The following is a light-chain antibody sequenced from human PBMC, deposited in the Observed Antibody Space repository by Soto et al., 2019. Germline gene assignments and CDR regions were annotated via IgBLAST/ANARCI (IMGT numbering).Light chain of an antibody. CDR3: WQSTHLPPT. CDR1: QSLLHIAGQTH. CDR2: EVS. V-gene: IGKV2D-29*02. J-gene: IGKJ5*01. Sequence: MTQAPLALSVTTAQPASISCNYSQSLLHIAGQTHLFWYLQKPGQSPHLLIYEVSNRFSGVPDRFSGGGSGTVDTRKISWVEAEVVGIYYFWQSTHLPPTFGQGTRL.